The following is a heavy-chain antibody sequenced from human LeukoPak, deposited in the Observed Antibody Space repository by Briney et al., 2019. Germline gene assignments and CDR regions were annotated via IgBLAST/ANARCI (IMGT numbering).Heavy chain of an antibody. D-gene: IGHD6-19*01. Sequence: ATVKVSCKASGYTFSSHGVTWVRQAPGQGLEWIGWISAYNGNTNYAQKLQDRVTLTTDTSTNTAYMELRSLRSDDTAAYYCARALYSSGWYDYWGQGTLVTVSS. CDR1: GYTFSSHG. CDR2: ISAYNGNT. CDR3: ARALYSSGWYDY. J-gene: IGHJ4*02. V-gene: IGHV1-18*01.